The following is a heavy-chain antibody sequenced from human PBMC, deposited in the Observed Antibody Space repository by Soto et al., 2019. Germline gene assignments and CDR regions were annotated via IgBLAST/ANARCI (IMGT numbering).Heavy chain of an antibody. V-gene: IGHV3-7*04. J-gene: IGHJ4*02. CDR2: IKQDGSEK. CDR3: ARGITIVRGVMFY. CDR1: GFTFSSYW. D-gene: IGHD3-10*01. Sequence: EVQLVESGGGLVQPGGSLRLSCAASGFTFSSYWMSWVRQAPGKGLEWVANIKQDGSEKYYVDSVKGRFTISRDNAKNSLYLQMNSLRAEDTAVYYCARGITIVRGVMFYWGQGTLVTVSS.